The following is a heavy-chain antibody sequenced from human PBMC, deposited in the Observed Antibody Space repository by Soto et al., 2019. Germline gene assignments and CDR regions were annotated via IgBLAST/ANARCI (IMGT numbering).Heavy chain of an antibody. CDR1: GYTFTNYY. V-gene: IGHV1-46*01. J-gene: IGHJ5*02. D-gene: IGHD4-17*01. Sequence: ASLKVCCKSSGYTFTNYYMHWVRQAPGQGLEWMGIINPSGGSTSYAQKFQGRVTMSRDTSTSTVYMELSSLRSEDTAVYYCARRAVTTTGEFDPWGQGTLVTVSS. CDR2: INPSGGST. CDR3: ARRAVTTTGEFDP.